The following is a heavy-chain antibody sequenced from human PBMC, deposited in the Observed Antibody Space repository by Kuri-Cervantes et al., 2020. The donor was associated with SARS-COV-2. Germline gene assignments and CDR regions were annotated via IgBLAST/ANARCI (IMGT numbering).Heavy chain of an antibody. Sequence: GESLKISCAASGFTFSNYWISWVRQAPGKGLEWVANIKQGGSEKHYVDSVKGRFTISRDDAKNSMYLQMNSLRAEDTAFYYCARAGTSGSYLGYWGQGTLVTVSS. CDR2: IKQGGSEK. CDR1: GFTFSNYW. J-gene: IGHJ4*02. V-gene: IGHV3-7*03. D-gene: IGHD1-26*01. CDR3: ARAGTSGSYLGY.